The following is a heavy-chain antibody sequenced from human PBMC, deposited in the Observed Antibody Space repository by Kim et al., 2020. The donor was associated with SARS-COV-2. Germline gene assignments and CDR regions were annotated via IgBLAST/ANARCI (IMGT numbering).Heavy chain of an antibody. Sequence: SVKGRFTISRDNSKNTLYLQMNSLRAEDTAVYYCAKAWQWLARVNTFFDYWGQGTLVTVSS. J-gene: IGHJ4*02. CDR3: AKAWQWLARVNTFFDY. V-gene: IGHV3-23*01. D-gene: IGHD6-19*01.